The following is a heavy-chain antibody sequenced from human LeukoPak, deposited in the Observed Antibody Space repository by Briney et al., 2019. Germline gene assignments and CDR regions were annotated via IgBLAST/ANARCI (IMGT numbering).Heavy chain of an antibody. CDR3: AKDRQFGV. CDR2: ISYDGSNK. Sequence: PGGSLRLSCAASGFTFSSYGMHWVRQARGKGLEWVAVISYDGSNKYYADSVKGRFTISRDNSKNTLYLQMNSLRAEDTAVYYCAKDRQFGVGGQGTLVTVSS. CDR1: GFTFSSYG. J-gene: IGHJ4*02. V-gene: IGHV3-30*18. D-gene: IGHD3-16*01.